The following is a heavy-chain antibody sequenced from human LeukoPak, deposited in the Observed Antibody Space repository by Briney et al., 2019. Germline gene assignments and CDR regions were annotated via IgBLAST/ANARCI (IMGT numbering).Heavy chain of an antibody. J-gene: IGHJ4*02. CDR2: ILYSGST. D-gene: IGHD3-10*01. CDR3: AGRAMVRGVIRSY. Sequence: NPSETLSLTCTVSGGSISSSSYHWGWLRQPPGKGLEWFASILYSGSTYYNPSLKSRFTISVDTSKNQFSLKLSSVTAADTAVYYCAGRAMVRGVIRSYWGQGTLVTVSS. CDR1: GGSISSSSYH. V-gene: IGHV4-39*01.